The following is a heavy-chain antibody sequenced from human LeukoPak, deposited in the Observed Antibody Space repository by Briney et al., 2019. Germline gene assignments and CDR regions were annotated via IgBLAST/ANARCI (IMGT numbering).Heavy chain of an antibody. Sequence: ASVKVSCKASGYTFTSYDINWVRQATGQGLEWMGWMNPNSGNTGYAQKFQGRVTMTRNTSISTAYMELSSLRSEDTAVYYCARSPAQYYDCVWGSYRYRHFDYWGQGTLVTVSS. CDR3: ARSPAQYYDCVWGSYRYRHFDY. D-gene: IGHD3-16*02. V-gene: IGHV1-8*01. CDR1: GYTFTSYD. CDR2: MNPNSGNT. J-gene: IGHJ4*02.